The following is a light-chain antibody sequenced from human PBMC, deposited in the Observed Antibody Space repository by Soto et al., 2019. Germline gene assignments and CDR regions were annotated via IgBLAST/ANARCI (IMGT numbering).Light chain of an antibody. CDR2: AAS. Sequence: DIQMTQSPSSLSASVGDGVAITCRASQNIFTYLNWYQQRPGKAPNLLIYAASNLQSGVPSRFSGSGSGTDFTLTISSLQPEDFATYYCQHSYSSPTFGQGTKLVMK. CDR1: QNIFTY. J-gene: IGKJ2*01. V-gene: IGKV1-39*01. CDR3: QHSYSSPT.